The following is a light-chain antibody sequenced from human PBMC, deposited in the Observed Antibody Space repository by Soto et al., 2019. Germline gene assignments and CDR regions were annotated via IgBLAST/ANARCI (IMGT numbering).Light chain of an antibody. J-gene: IGKJ4*01. CDR3: QQANSFPLT. Sequence: AIRMTQSPSSLSASTGERVTITCRASQGISSYLAWYQQKPGKAPKLLIYAASTLQSGVPSRFSGSGSGTDFTLTISSVQPEHFATYYCQQANSFPLTFGGGTKVDIK. V-gene: IGKV1-8*01. CDR2: AAS. CDR1: QGISSY.